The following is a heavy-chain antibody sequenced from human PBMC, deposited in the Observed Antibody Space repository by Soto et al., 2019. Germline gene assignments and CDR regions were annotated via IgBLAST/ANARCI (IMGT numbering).Heavy chain of an antibody. CDR3: AKDRAHSSSWYLLGDYYYYGMDV. CDR2: ISWNRGSI. Sequence: PLRHSCAPSGFTFAAYAMHWDRHAPGKGLECVSAISWNRGSIGYADSVKGRFTISRDNAKNSLYLQMNSLRAEDTALYYCAKDRAHSSSWYLLGDYYYYGMDVWGQGTTVTVSS. J-gene: IGHJ6*02. D-gene: IGHD6-13*01. V-gene: IGHV3-9*01. CDR1: GFTFAAYA.